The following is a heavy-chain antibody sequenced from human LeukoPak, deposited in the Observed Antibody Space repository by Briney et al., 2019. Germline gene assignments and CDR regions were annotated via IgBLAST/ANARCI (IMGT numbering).Heavy chain of an antibody. CDR3: VKDQGGYDGGIYYPYFDS. CDR2: ISGSGGAT. J-gene: IGHJ4*02. CDR1: GFSFAISS. Sequence: GPSLRPSCAASGFSFAISSMSWVRPAPGKGLGWVLTISGSGGATYYADAVKGRFTISRDKSKNTFYLQMDSLRADVTAVYYCVKDQGGYDGGIYYPYFDSWGQGTLVTGSS. V-gene: IGHV3-23*01. D-gene: IGHD3-16*01.